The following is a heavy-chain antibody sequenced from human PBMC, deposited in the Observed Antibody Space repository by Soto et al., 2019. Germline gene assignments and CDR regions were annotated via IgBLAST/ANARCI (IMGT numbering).Heavy chain of an antibody. D-gene: IGHD6-13*01. V-gene: IGHV3-30*14. CDR1: GFAFRSHA. CDR2: ISSDGATK. Sequence: GGSLRLSCTASGFAFRSHAMQLVRQAPGKGLEWVAVISSDGATKYVADSLKGRFTISRDNFESTMSLQMNNLRPEDTALYYCARSSVHIAAAGRLDLWGPGTLVTVPS. J-gene: IGHJ5*02. CDR3: ARSSVHIAAAGRLDL.